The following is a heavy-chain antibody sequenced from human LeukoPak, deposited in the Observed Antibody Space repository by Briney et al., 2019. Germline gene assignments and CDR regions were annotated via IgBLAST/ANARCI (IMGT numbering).Heavy chain of an antibody. J-gene: IGHJ4*02. Sequence: PSETLSLTCAVYIDSFSNYHWIWLRQTPAKGMEWIGEVNESGGTNISPSLSSRVILSVDTSNNHFSLKLMSVTVADTAAYYCARGGYVTTRGGAAAGFLDYWGQGTLVTVSS. D-gene: IGHD6-13*01. CDR1: IDSFSNYH. V-gene: IGHV4-34*01. CDR3: ARGGYVTTRGGAAAGFLDY. CDR2: VNESGGT.